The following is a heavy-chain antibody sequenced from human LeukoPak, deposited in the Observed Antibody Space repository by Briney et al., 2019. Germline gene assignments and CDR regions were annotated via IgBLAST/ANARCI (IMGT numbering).Heavy chain of an antibody. Sequence: SVKVSCKASGGTLSRYAISWVRQAPGQGLEWMGRIIPIFGTANYAQKFQGRVAITTDECTSTAHMELSSLRSEDTAVYYCGRGYCSGGSCLKIDYWGQGTLVTVSS. CDR2: IIPIFGTA. J-gene: IGHJ4*02. V-gene: IGHV1-69*05. D-gene: IGHD2-15*01. CDR1: GGTLSRYA. CDR3: GRGYCSGGSCLKIDY.